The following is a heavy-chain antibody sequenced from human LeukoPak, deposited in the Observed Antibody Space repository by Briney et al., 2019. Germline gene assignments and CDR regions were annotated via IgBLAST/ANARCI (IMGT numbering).Heavy chain of an antibody. CDR2: IYYSGST. D-gene: IGHD1-26*01. J-gene: IGHJ4*02. CDR1: GGSISSGDYY. Sequence: NASQTLSLTCTVSGGSISSGDYYWSWIRQPPGKGLEWIGYIYYSGSTYYNPSLKSRVTISVDTSKNQLSLKLSSVTAADTAVSYCARGPDTLGTKVEGHWGQGTLVTVSS. CDR3: ARGPDTLGTKVEGH. V-gene: IGHV4-30-4*01.